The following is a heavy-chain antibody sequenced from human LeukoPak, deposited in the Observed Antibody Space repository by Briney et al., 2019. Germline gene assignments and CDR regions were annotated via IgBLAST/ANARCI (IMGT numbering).Heavy chain of an antibody. CDR3: ATITISGNVWSFSDVRIDH. Sequence: SETLSLTCAVSGFSIRSGYYWGWIRPAPGKGLEWIGSMYHSGNTYYNPSLKSRVTISEDMSKNKLSLTLNSVTASDTAVYYCATITISGNVWSFSDVRIDHWGQGTLVTVSS. CDR1: GFSIRSGYY. D-gene: IGHD6-19*01. J-gene: IGHJ4*02. CDR2: MYHSGNT. V-gene: IGHV4-38-2*01.